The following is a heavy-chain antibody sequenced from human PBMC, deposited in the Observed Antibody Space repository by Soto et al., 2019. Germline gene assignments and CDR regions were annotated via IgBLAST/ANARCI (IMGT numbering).Heavy chain of an antibody. CDR2: FDPEDGET. Sequence: ASVKVSCKVSGYTLTELSMHWVRQAPGKGLEWMGGFDPEDGETIYAQKFQGRVTMTEDTSTDTAYMELSSLRSEDTAVYYCATDLGGEYSSSSCYYWGQRTLVTVSS. D-gene: IGHD6-6*01. CDR1: GYTLTELS. CDR3: ATDLGGEYSSSSCYY. V-gene: IGHV1-24*01. J-gene: IGHJ4*02.